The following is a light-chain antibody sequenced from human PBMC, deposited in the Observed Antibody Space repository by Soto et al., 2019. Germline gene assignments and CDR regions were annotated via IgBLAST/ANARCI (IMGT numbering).Light chain of an antibody. J-gene: IGLJ1*01. V-gene: IGLV2-14*01. CDR3: SSYTRSSTPYV. CDR1: SSDVGGYNY. CDR2: EVS. Sequence: QSALTQPASVSGSPGQSITISCTGTSSDVGGYNYVSWYQQHPGKAPKLMIYEVSNRPSGVSNRFSGSKSGNPASLTISGLQAEDEADYCCSSYTRSSTPYVFGTGTKLTVL.